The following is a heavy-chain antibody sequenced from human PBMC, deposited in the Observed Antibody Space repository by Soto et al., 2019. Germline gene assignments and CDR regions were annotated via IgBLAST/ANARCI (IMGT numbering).Heavy chain of an antibody. Sequence: EVQLLESGGGLVQPGGSLRLSCAASGFTFSSYAMSWVRQAPGKGLEWVSAISGSGGSTYFADSLKGRFTISGDNSKSTMYLKMNSLRAEDTAVDYCAGGGGGAHGDWGQGTVVTVSS. CDR2: ISGSGGST. V-gene: IGHV3-23*01. CDR3: AGGGGGAHGD. CDR1: GFTFSSYA. J-gene: IGHJ4*02. D-gene: IGHD3-10*01.